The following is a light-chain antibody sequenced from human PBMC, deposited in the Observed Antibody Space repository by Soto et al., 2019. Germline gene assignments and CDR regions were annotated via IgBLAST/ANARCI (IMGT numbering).Light chain of an antibody. V-gene: IGKV3-20*01. J-gene: IGKJ1*01. CDR2: GAS. CDR1: QSVSSSY. Sequence: EIVLTQSPGTLSLSPGERATLSCRASQSVSSSYLAWYQQKPGQAPRLLIYGASSRATGIPDRFSGSGSGTDFTLTISRLELEDFAVYSGQQYGSSPTTFGQGTKVEIK. CDR3: QQYGSSPTT.